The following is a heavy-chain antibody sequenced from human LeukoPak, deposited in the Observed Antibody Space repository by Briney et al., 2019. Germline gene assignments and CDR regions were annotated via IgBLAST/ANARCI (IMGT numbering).Heavy chain of an antibody. J-gene: IGHJ4*02. V-gene: IGHV3-23*01. CDR1: GFTFSSYA. CDR2: ISGSGGST. Sequence: GGSLRLSCAASGFTFSSYAMSWVRQAPGKGLEWVSTISGSGGSTYYADSVKGRFTISRDNSKNTLYLQMNSLRAEDTAVYYCARAYYDYAWGSYTTRYFDYWGQGTLVTVSS. D-gene: IGHD3-16*01. CDR3: ARAYYDYAWGSYTTRYFDY.